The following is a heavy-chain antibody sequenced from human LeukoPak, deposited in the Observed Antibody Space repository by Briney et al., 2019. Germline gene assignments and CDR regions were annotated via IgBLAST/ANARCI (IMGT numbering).Heavy chain of an antibody. J-gene: IGHJ4*02. D-gene: IGHD5-12*01. CDR2: INTNTGNP. CDR1: GYTFTSYA. Sequence: GTSVKVSCKASGYTFTSYAMNWVRQAPGQGLEWMGWINTNTGNPTYAQGFTGRFVFSLDTSVSTAYLQISSLKAEDTVVYYCAREGRWLRFGRFDYWGQGTLVTVSS. V-gene: IGHV7-4-1*02. CDR3: AREGRWLRFGRFDY.